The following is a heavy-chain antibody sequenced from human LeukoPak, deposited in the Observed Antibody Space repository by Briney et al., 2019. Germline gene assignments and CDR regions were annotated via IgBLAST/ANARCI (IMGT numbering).Heavy chain of an antibody. CDR3: ARTHDYGADNFDY. D-gene: IGHD4-17*01. CDR2: IWYDGSNK. V-gene: IGHV3-33*08. CDR1: GFTFSSFG. J-gene: IGHJ4*02. Sequence: PGGSLRLSCVASGFTFSSFGMHWVRQAPGKGLEWVAVIWYDGSNKYYADSVKGRFTISRDNSKNTLYLQMNSLRAEDTAVYYCARTHDYGADNFDYWGQGTLVTVSS.